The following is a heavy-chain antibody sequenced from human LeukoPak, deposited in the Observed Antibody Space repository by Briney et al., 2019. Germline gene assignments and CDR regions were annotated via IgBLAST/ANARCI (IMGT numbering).Heavy chain of an antibody. CDR1: GFTFSSYA. J-gene: IGHJ6*02. Sequence: PGGSLRLSCAASGFTFSSYAMHWVRQAPGKGLEWVAVISYDGSNKYYADSVKGRFTISRDNSKNTLYLQMNSLRAEDTAVYYCARVDSGWYPYYYGMDVWGQGTTVTVSS. V-gene: IGHV3-30-3*01. D-gene: IGHD6-19*01. CDR3: ARVDSGWYPYYYGMDV. CDR2: ISYDGSNK.